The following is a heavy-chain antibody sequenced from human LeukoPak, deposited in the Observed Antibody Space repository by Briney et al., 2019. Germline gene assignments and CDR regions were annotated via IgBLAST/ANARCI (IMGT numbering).Heavy chain of an antibody. D-gene: IGHD2-2*01. CDR2: ISAYNGET. Sequence: ASVKVSCKASGYSFTNNGITWVRQAPGQGLEWMGWISAYNGETYYAQKLQGRVILTTETSTSTAYMELRSLRSDGTAVYYCARVPPSAFQLRSSDYWGQGTLVTVSS. J-gene: IGHJ4*02. CDR1: GYSFTNNG. CDR3: ARVPPSAFQLRSSDY. V-gene: IGHV1-18*01.